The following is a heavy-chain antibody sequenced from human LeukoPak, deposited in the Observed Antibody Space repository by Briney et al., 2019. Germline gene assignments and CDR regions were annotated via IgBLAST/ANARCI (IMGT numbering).Heavy chain of an antibody. CDR1: GYSISSGYY. D-gene: IGHD2-15*01. V-gene: IGHV4-38-2*01. CDR2: IYYSGST. Sequence: SETLSLTCAVSGYSISSGYYWGWIRQPPGKGLEWIGSIYYSGSTYYNPSLKSRVTISVDTSKNQFSLKLSSVTAADTAVYYCARHPLVVAATNYYYYGMDVWGQGTTVTVSS. CDR3: ARHPLVVAATNYYYYGMDV. J-gene: IGHJ6*02.